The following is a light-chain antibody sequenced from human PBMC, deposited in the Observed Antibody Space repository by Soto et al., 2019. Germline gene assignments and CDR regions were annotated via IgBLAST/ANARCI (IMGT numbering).Light chain of an antibody. CDR3: QQYYSTPRT. CDR2: WAS. J-gene: IGKJ1*01. Sequence: DIVMTKSPESLAVSLGERATVNCKSSQSVLYSSNNKNYLAWYQQKLGQPPKSIIYWASSRESGVPDRFSGSGSGTDFTLTISSLQAEYVAVYYCQQYYSTPRTFGQGTKVDI. CDR1: QSVLYSSNNKNY. V-gene: IGKV4-1*01.